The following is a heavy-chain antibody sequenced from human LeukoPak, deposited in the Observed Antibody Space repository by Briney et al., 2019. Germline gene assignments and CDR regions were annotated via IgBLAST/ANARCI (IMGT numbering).Heavy chain of an antibody. D-gene: IGHD3-22*01. V-gene: IGHV4-30-4*08. J-gene: IGHJ5*02. CDR2: IYYSGST. Sequence: PSQTLSLTCTVSGGSISSGDYYWSWIRQPPGKGLEWIGYIYYSGSTYYNPSLKSRVTISVDTSKNQFSLKLSSVTAADTAVYYCARLVAGDSSGYYFGENWFDPWGQGTLVTVSS. CDR1: GGSISSGDYY. CDR3: ARLVAGDSSGYYFGENWFDP.